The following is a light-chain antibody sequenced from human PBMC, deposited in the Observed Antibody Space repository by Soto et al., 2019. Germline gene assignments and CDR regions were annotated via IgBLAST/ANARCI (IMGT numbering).Light chain of an antibody. Sequence: QSALTQPASVSGSPGQSITISCTGTSNDVGSYDLVSWYQQHPGKAPKLMIYEVSKRPSRVSNRFSGSKSGNTASLTISGLQAEDEADYYCCSNAGSGSYVFGTGTKLTVL. CDR2: EVS. CDR3: CSNAGSGSYV. J-gene: IGLJ1*01. V-gene: IGLV2-23*02. CDR1: SNDVGSYDL.